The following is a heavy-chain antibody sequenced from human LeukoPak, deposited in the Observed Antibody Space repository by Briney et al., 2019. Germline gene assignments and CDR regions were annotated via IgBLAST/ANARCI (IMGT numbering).Heavy chain of an antibody. CDR2: IRRSRSYI. V-gene: IGHV3-21*01. D-gene: IGHD5-18*01. J-gene: IGHJ6*03. CDR3: ARSGYSYGYDYYYYYMDV. CDR1: GFTFSSYC. Sequence: GGSVSLLCAASGFTFSSYCMMGVSQPPGRVREWVSSIRRSRSYIYYADLAKGRLTISRDNAKNSLYLQTNSLRAEDTAVYYCARSGYSYGYDYYYYYMDVWGKGTTVTVSS.